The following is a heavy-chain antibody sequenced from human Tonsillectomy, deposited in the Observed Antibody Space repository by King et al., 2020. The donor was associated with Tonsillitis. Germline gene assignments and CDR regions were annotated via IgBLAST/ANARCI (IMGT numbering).Heavy chain of an antibody. D-gene: IGHD3-22*01. J-gene: IGHJ4*02. Sequence: VQLVESGGGLVQPGGSLRLSCAASGFTFNSYAMGWVRQAPGKGLEWVSAIGGVARSTYYADSVKGRFTISRDNSKNTLYLQMNSLRPEDTAVYYCARDAGVVAVHYFDYWGQGTLVTVSS. CDR2: IGGVARST. V-gene: IGHV3-23*04. CDR1: GFTFNSYA. CDR3: ARDAGVVAVHYFDY.